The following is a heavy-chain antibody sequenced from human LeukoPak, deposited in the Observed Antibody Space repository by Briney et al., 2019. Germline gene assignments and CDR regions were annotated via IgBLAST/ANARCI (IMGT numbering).Heavy chain of an antibody. CDR1: GFTFRGYW. CDR2: IISDGSST. J-gene: IGHJ4*02. V-gene: IGHV3-74*01. Sequence: QPGGSLRLSCAASGFTFRGYWMHWVRQVPGKGLVWVSRIISDGSSTTYADSVKGRFTTSRDNARNTLYLQMNSLRAEDTAVYYCTRELGATFDYWGQGTLVTVSS. D-gene: IGHD1-26*01. CDR3: TRELGATFDY.